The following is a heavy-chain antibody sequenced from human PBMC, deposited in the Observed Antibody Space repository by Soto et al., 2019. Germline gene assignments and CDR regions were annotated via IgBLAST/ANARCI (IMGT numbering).Heavy chain of an antibody. CDR1: GGSFSGYY. V-gene: IGHV4-34*01. J-gene: IGHJ6*02. D-gene: IGHD3-10*01. Sequence: SETLSLTCAVYGGSFSGYYWSWIRQPPGKGLEWIGEINHSGSTNYNPSLKSRVTISVDTSKNQFSLKLSSVTAADTAVYYCARGLPFTMVRGVITRNYYYGMDVWGQGTTVTVSS. CDR3: ARGLPFTMVRGVITRNYYYGMDV. CDR2: INHSGST.